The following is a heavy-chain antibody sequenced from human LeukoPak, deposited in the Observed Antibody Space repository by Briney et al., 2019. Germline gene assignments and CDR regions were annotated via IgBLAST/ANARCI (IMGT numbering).Heavy chain of an antibody. V-gene: IGHV3-21*01. CDR2: VSSSSSYI. CDR1: GFTFSSYS. J-gene: IGHJ4*02. D-gene: IGHD2-2*01. Sequence: GGSLRLSCAASGFTFSSYSMNWVRQAPGKGLEWVSSVSSSSSYIYYADSVKGRFTISRDNAKNSLYLQMNSLRAEDTAVYYCARDEMSPYCSSTSCGKRYFDYWGQGTLVTVSS. CDR3: ARDEMSPYCSSTSCGKRYFDY.